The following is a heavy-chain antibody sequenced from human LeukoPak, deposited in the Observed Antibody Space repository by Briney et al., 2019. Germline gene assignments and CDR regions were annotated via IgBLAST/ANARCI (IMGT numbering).Heavy chain of an antibody. CDR3: AKKRDAFDI. Sequence: GGSLRLSCVASGFTFGNYAMGWLRQAPGRRPEWVSSLTDGGGTTYYVDSVKGRFAISRDNSKNTLYLHMNSLRAEDTAVYYCAKKRDAFDIWGQGTVVTVSS. CDR2: LTDGGGTT. J-gene: IGHJ3*02. D-gene: IGHD5-24*01. CDR1: GFTFGNYA. V-gene: IGHV3-23*01.